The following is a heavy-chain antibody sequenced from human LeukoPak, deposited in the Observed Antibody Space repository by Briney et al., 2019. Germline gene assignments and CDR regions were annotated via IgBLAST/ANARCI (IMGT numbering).Heavy chain of an antibody. CDR2: IKQDGSEK. Sequence: GGSLRLSCAASGFTFSSYWMSWVRQAPGKGLEWVANIKQDGSEKYYVDSVKGRFTISRDNAKNSLYLQINSLRAEDTAVYYCAKQGRGYRALGYWGQGTLVTVSS. CDR3: AKQGRGYRALGY. J-gene: IGHJ4*02. D-gene: IGHD7-27*01. CDR1: GFTFSSYW. V-gene: IGHV3-7*01.